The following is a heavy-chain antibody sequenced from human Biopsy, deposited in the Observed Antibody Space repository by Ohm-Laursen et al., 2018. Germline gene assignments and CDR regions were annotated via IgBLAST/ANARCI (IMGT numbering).Heavy chain of an antibody. Sequence: SETLSLTCCVSGGSIISYYWTWIRQPPGKGLEWIGHVYNGGIINYNPSLKSRVTISKDTSKNQFSLQVNSVTAADTAVYYCARTPRDSFWSGSYKRGLWFDPWGQGTLVIVSS. CDR3: ARTPRDSFWSGSYKRGLWFDP. V-gene: IGHV4-59*01. CDR1: GGSIISYY. CDR2: VYNGGII. D-gene: IGHD3-3*01. J-gene: IGHJ5*02.